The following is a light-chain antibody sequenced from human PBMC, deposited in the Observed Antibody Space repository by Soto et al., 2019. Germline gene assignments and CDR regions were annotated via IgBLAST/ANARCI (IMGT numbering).Light chain of an antibody. CDR3: LKDYNYPFL. V-gene: IGKV1-6*01. CDR1: QDIRKD. Sequence: AIQMTQSPSSLSASVGDRVTITCRASQDIRKDLAWYQQKPGKAPQILIYGASTLQTGVASRFSGSGSATYFTLTISSLQPEVSAVYYCLKDYNYPFLFGQGTKLNIK. J-gene: IGKJ2*01. CDR2: GAS.